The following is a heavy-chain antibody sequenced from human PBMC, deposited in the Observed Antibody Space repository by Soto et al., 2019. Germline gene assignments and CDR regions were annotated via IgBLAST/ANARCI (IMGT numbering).Heavy chain of an antibody. CDR3: ARGPTDYYDNSGNYFLDY. V-gene: IGHV1-18*01. J-gene: IGHJ4*02. Sequence: QVQLVQSGAEVKKPGASVKVSCKASGYTFTTYGMSWVRQAPGQGLDWMGWISTYNGNTKYAERFHGRVTMTTDTTTSTAYMELRSLRSDYTAVYYCARGPTDYYDNSGNYFLDYWGQGTLVTVSS. D-gene: IGHD3-22*01. CDR2: ISTYNGNT. CDR1: GYTFTTYG.